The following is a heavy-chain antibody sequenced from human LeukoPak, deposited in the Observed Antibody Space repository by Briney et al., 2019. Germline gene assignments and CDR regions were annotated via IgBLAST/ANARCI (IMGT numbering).Heavy chain of an antibody. V-gene: IGHV3-74*01. CDR3: ARDIHPHGSGSDSY. Sequence: GGSLRLSCVASGFSFSSYWMYWVRQAPGKGLVWVSRINSDGSRTNYADSVKGRFTISRDNAKNTLYLQMNSLRAEDTALYYCARDIHPHGSGSDSYWGQGTLVTVSS. CDR1: GFSFSSYW. CDR2: INSDGSRT. D-gene: IGHD3-10*01. J-gene: IGHJ4*02.